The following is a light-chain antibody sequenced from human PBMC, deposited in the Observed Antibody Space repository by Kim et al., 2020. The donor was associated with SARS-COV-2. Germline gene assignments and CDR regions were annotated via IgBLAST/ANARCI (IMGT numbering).Light chain of an antibody. J-gene: IGKJ1*01. CDR3: QQSATSRT. Sequence: WAPGERATLSCGASQSVSRDSLAWYQQKPGQAPRLLIHGVSNRATGIPDRFSGSGSGTDFTLTISRLEPEDFAVYYCQQSATSRTFGQGTKVDIK. CDR2: GVS. V-gene: IGKV3-20*01. CDR1: QSVSRDS.